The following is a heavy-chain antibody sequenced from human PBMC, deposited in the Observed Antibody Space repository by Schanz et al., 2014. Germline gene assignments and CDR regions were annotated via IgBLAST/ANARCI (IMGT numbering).Heavy chain of an antibody. CDR2: MIGSGSSV. CDR3: AKDLYNYGIFDS. J-gene: IGHJ5*01. Sequence: EVQLLESGGTVVQPGGSLRVSCAASGFVFRTFAMYWVRQAPGKGLEWVSRMIGSGSSVFYADPVKGRFTISRDNSRKTLYLQMNSLRADDTAVYYCAKDLYNYGIFDSWGQGTLGTVSS. V-gene: IGHV3-23*01. CDR1: GFVFRTFA. D-gene: IGHD3-16*01.